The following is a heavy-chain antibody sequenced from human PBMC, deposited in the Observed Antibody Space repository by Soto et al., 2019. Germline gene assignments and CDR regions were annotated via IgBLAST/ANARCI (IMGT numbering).Heavy chain of an antibody. CDR3: ARGVVRFLEWFHSDINYYGMDV. D-gene: IGHD3-3*01. V-gene: IGHV1-69*13. CDR1: GGTFSSYA. J-gene: IGHJ6*02. Sequence: SVKVSCKASGGTFSSYAISWVRQAPGQGLEWMGGIIPIFGTANYAQKFQGRVTITADESTSTAYMELSSLRSEDTAVYYCARGVVRFLEWFHSDINYYGMDVWGQGTTVTVSS. CDR2: IIPIFGTA.